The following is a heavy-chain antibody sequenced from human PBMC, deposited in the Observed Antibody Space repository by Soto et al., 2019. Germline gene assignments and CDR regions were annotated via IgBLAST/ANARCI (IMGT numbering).Heavy chain of an antibody. Sequence: ASVKVSCKASGGTFSSYAISWVRQAPGQGLEWMGGIIPIFGTANYAQKFQGRVTITADESTSTAYMELSSLRSEDTAVYYCTRGPFRIAAAGTYFDYWGQGTLVTVSS. J-gene: IGHJ4*02. V-gene: IGHV1-69*13. CDR1: GGTFSSYA. D-gene: IGHD6-13*01. CDR3: TRGPFRIAAAGTYFDY. CDR2: IIPIFGTA.